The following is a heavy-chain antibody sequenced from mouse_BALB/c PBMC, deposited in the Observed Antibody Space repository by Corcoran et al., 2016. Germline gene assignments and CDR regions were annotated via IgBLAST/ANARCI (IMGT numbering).Heavy chain of an antibody. CDR3: ARFITTATSLFDY. V-gene: IGHV9-3-1*01. Sequence: QIQLVQSGPELKKLGETVKISCKASGYTFTNYGMNWVKQAPGKGLKWMGWINTYTGEPTYADDFKGRFAFSLETSASTAYLQINNLKNEDTATYFCARFITTATSLFDYWGQGTTLTVSS. CDR1: GYTFTNYG. CDR2: INTYTGEP. D-gene: IGHD1-2*01. J-gene: IGHJ2*01.